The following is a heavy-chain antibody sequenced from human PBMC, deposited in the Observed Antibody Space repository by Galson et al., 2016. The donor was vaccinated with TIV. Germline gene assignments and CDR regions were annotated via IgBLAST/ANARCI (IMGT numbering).Heavy chain of an antibody. D-gene: IGHD2-21*01. V-gene: IGHV3-66*03. Sequence: SLRLSCAASGLSVSINYMTWVRQAPGKGLEWVSLISDRGNTYYPDSVKGRFIISRDNSKNTLYLQMNSLRLEDTAVYYCARDRMIDATYYYYYYGIDVWGQGTAVTVSS. CDR3: ARDRMIDATYYYYYYGIDV. CDR2: ISDRGNT. J-gene: IGHJ6*02. CDR1: GLSVSINY.